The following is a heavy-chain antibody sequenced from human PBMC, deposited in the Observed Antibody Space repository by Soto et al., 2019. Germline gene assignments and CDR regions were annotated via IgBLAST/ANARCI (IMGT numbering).Heavy chain of an antibody. Sequence: ASETLSLTCTVSGGSISSGDYYWSWIRQPPGKGLEWIGYIYYSGSTYYNPSLKSRVTISVDTSKNQFSLKLSSVTAADTAVYYCARALSPDCISTSCYSWFDPWGQGTLVTVSS. D-gene: IGHD2-2*01. J-gene: IGHJ5*02. CDR1: GGSISSGDYY. CDR2: IYYSGST. V-gene: IGHV4-30-4*01. CDR3: ARALSPDCISTSCYSWFDP.